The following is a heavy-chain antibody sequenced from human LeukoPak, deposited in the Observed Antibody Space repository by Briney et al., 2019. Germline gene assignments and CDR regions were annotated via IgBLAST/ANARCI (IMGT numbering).Heavy chain of an antibody. J-gene: IGHJ4*02. D-gene: IGHD3-22*01. CDR2: INPNSGGT. V-gene: IGHV1-2*02. CDR1: GYTFTGYY. CDR3: ARMKSVVITPDY. Sequence: ASVKVSCKASGYTFTGYYMHWVRQAPGQGLEWMGWINPNSGGTNYAQKFQGRVTMTRDTSISTAYMELSRLRSDDTAVYYCARMKSVVITPDYWGQGTLVTVSS.